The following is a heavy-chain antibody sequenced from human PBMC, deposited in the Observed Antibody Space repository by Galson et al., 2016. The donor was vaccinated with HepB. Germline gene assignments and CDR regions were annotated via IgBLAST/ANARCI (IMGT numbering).Heavy chain of an antibody. V-gene: IGHV3-21*01. D-gene: IGHD3-16*01. J-gene: IGHJ4*02. CDR1: GFTFRAYT. CDR3: ARVYDYVWVGSHFDY. Sequence: SLRLSCAASGFTFRAYTMNWVRQAPGEGLQWVSSISSGSRHISNADSLKGRFSISRDDAKNTVYLQMDSLRAEDTAVYYCARVYDYVWVGSHFDYWGQGTLVTVSS. CDR2: ISSGSRHI.